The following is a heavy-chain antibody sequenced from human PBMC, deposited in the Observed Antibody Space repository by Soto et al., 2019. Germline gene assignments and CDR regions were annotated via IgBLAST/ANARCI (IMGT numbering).Heavy chain of an antibody. Sequence: QVQLQQWGAGPLRPLETLSLTCGVSGGSFSGYYWAWIRQSPGQGLEWLGEINDRGSINYNPSLKSRVSISVDTSKNHYSLNLRSVTAADTAVYYCARESHDILTGPPWVWYFDLWGRDTLVTVSS. J-gene: IGHJ2*01. CDR2: INDRGSI. D-gene: IGHD3-9*01. CDR3: ARESHDILTGPPWVWYFDL. CDR1: GGSFSGYY. V-gene: IGHV4-34*01.